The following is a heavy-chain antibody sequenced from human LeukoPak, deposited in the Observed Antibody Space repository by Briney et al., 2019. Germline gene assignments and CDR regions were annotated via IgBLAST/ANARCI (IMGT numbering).Heavy chain of an antibody. CDR3: ASGNTYYYDTSVYAY. CDR1: GFTFSSSA. V-gene: IGHV3-23*01. CDR2: ISGSGGST. J-gene: IGHJ4*02. Sequence: GGSLRLSCAASGFTFSSSAMSWVRKAPGKGLEWVSSISGSGGSTYYADSVKGRFTISRDNSKNTLYLQMNSLRAEDTAVYYCASGNTYYYDTSVYAYWGQGTLVTVSS. D-gene: IGHD3-22*01.